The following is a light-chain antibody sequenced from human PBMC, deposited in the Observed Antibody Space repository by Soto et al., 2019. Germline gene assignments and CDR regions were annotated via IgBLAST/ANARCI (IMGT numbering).Light chain of an antibody. CDR1: QGINSA. CDR2: DAS. V-gene: IGKV1-13*02. J-gene: IGKJ3*01. CDR3: QQFNSYPRT. Sequence: AIQLTQSPSSLSASVGDRVTITCRASQGINSALAWYQQKPGKAPKLLIYDASSLESGVPSRFSGSGSGTDFTLTISSRQPEDFATYYCQQFNSYPRTFGPGTKVDIK.